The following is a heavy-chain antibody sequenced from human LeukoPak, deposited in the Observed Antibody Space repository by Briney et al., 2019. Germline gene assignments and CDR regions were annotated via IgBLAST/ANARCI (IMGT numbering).Heavy chain of an antibody. Sequence: ETLSLTCTASGGSISSYYWSWIRQPAGKGLEWIGRIYSTGSTNYNPSLKSRVTMSVDTSKNQFSLRLRSVTAADTAVYYCARQIASAGTAGFDFWGQGALVTVSS. CDR1: GGSISSYY. CDR2: IYSTGST. J-gene: IGHJ4*02. CDR3: ARQIASAGTAGFDF. D-gene: IGHD6-13*01. V-gene: IGHV4-4*07.